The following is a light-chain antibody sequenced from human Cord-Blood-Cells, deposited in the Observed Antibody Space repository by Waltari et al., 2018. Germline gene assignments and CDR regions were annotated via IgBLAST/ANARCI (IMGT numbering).Light chain of an antibody. J-gene: IGLJ1*01. V-gene: IGLV2-14*01. CDR2: DVS. CDR1: SSDVGGYNY. Sequence: QSALTQPASVSGSSGQSVTISCTGTSSDVGGYNYLSWYQPHPGKAPKLMIYDVSNLPSGVSNRFSGSKSGNTASLTISGLQAEDEADYYCSSYTSSSTLVFGTGTKVTVL. CDR3: SSYTSSSTLV.